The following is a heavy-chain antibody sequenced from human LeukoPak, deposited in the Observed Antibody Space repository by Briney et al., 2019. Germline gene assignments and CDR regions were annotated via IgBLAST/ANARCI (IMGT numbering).Heavy chain of an antibody. D-gene: IGHD3-10*01. CDR2: ISGSGGST. CDR3: AKDRGFGASGMDV. CDR1: GFTFSSYG. Sequence: GGSLRLSCAASGFTFSSYGMSWVRQAPWKGLEWVSAISGSGGSTYYADSVKGRFTISRDNSKNTLYLQMNSLRAEDTAVYYCAKDRGFGASGMDVWGKGTTVTISS. J-gene: IGHJ6*03. V-gene: IGHV3-23*01.